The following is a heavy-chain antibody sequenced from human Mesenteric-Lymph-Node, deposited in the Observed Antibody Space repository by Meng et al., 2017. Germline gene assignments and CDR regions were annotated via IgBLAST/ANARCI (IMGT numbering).Heavy chain of an antibody. CDR2: VYYSGRT. J-gene: IGHJ3*02. CDR3: ARDRDYPRGLFNI. Sequence: SETLSLTCAVSGGPISSPTFRWGWIRQSPGKGLEWIGIVYYSGRTFYNPSLKSRVAISIDTSKIQVSLRLSSVTAADSAVYYCARDRDYPRGLFNIWGQGTMVTVSS. D-gene: IGHD3-10*01. CDR1: GGPISSPTFR. V-gene: IGHV4-39*07.